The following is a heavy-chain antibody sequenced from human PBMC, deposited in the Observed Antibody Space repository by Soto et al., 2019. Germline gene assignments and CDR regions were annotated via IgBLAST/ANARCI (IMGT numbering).Heavy chain of an antibody. CDR3: ARSRLGYCSGGSCYPMKLRNFDL. V-gene: IGHV4-39*01. D-gene: IGHD2-15*01. Sequence: QLQLQESGPGLVKPSETLSLTCTVSGGSISSSSYYWGWIRQPPGKGLEWIGSIYYSGSTYYNPSLKSRVPLSVDTSKNQFSLKLSSVTAADTAVYYCARSRLGYCSGGSCYPMKLRNFDLWGRGTLVTVSS. CDR2: IYYSGST. J-gene: IGHJ2*01. CDR1: GGSISSSSYY.